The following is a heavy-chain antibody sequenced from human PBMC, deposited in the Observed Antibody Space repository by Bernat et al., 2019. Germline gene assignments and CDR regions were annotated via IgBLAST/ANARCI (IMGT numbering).Heavy chain of an antibody. CDR1: GVTFSDTW. Sequence: EVQLVESGGGLVKPGGSLRLSCAGSGVTFSDTWLNWVRQAPGKGLEWVGRVKRKIDGETTEYAAPVKGRFTISRDDSKNALYLPMNSLKTEDTALYSCTTDFDYWGQGTRVTVSA. V-gene: IGHV3-15*07. CDR3: TTDFDY. CDR2: VKRKIDGETT. J-gene: IGHJ4*02.